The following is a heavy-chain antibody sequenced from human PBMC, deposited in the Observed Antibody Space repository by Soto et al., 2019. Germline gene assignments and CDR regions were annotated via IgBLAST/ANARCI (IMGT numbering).Heavy chain of an antibody. Sequence: PSETLSLTCTVSGGSISSYYWSWIRQPPGKGLEWIGYIYYSGSTNYNPSLKSRVTISVDTSKNQFSLKLSSATAADTAVYYCARLVWSYGTWFDPWGQGTLVTVSS. CDR2: IYYSGST. CDR3: ARLVWSYGTWFDP. J-gene: IGHJ5*02. V-gene: IGHV4-59*08. CDR1: GGSISSYY. D-gene: IGHD5-18*01.